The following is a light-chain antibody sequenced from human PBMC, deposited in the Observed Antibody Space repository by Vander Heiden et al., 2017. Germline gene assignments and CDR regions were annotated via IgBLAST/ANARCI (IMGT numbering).Light chain of an antibody. V-gene: IGLV2-8*01. Sequence: ALTQPPSAPASPRHSVTVSSTGTTSDVVAYNYVSWYQQHPGKAPKLIIYEDTKRPSGVPDRFSASKSGDTASLTVSGLQAEDEADYYCSSHAGSNNYAFGTGTKVTVL. CDR3: SSHAGSNNYA. CDR2: EDT. CDR1: TSDVVAYNY. J-gene: IGLJ1*01.